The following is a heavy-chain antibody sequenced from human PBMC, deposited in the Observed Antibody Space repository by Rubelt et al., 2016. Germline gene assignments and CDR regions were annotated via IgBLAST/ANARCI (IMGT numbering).Heavy chain of an antibody. CDR1: GGSISSYY. CDR2: IYTSGST. V-gene: IGHV4-4*07. CDR3: AGVLDYHCSSTGCYWGMDV. Sequence: QVQLQESDPGLVKPSETLSLTCTVSGGSISSYYWSWIRQPAGKGLEWIGRIYTSGSTNYNPSFKSLVTMSVDTSKNQFSPKRGSVTDAERTVYYCAGVLDYHCSSTGCYWGMDVWGQGTTVTVSS. D-gene: IGHD2-2*01. J-gene: IGHJ6*02.